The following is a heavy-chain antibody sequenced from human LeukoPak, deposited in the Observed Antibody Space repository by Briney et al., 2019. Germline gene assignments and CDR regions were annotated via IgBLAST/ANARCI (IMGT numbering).Heavy chain of an antibody. J-gene: IGHJ4*02. CDR2: IYSGGSSGGGR. CDR3: ARCAAAGPFDY. V-gene: IGHV3-23*03. Sequence: PGGSLRLSCAASGFTFSSYAMSWVRQAPGKGLEWVSMIYSGGSSGGGRYYADSVKGRFTVSRDNSKNTLYLQMNSLRAEDTAVYFCARCAAAGPFDYWGQGTLVTVSS. D-gene: IGHD6-19*01. CDR1: GFTFSSYA.